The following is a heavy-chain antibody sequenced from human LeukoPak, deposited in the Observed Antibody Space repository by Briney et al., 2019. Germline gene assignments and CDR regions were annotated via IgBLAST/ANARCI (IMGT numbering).Heavy chain of an antibody. V-gene: IGHV4-34*01. Sequence: SETLSLTCAVYGGSFSGYYWSWIRQPPGKGLEWIGETNHSGSTNYNPSLKSRVTISVDTSKNQFSLKLSSVTAADTAVYYCARGYYYDSSGYYYRGGVWFDPWGQGTLVTVSS. CDR3: ARGYYYDSSGYYYRGGVWFDP. CDR1: GGSFSGYY. CDR2: TNHSGST. J-gene: IGHJ5*02. D-gene: IGHD3-22*01.